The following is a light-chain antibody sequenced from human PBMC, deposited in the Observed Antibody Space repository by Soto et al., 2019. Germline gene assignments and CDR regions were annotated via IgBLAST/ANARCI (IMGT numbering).Light chain of an antibody. Sequence: SYELTQPPSVSVAPGQTTSITCSGDKLGDKYACWYQQKPGQSPVLVTYQDSKRPSGIPERFSGSNSGNTATLTISGTQAMDEADYYCQAWDSSTGVFGGGTKLTV. CDR3: QAWDSSTGV. J-gene: IGLJ2*01. CDR2: QDS. V-gene: IGLV3-1*01. CDR1: KLGDKY.